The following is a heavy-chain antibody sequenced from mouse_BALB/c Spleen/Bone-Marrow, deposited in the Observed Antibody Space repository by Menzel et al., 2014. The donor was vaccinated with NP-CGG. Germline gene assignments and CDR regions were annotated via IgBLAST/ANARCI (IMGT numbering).Heavy chain of an antibody. Sequence: EVKLVESGGGLVKPGGSLQLSCAASGFTFSRSPLSWVRQTPEKRLEWVATITSDGSYTYYPDSVKGRFTISRDNAKNTPYLQMRSLKSEDTAMYYCTRDNGPFDYWGQGTTLTVSS. J-gene: IGHJ2*01. V-gene: IGHV5-6-4*01. D-gene: IGHD1-2*01. CDR3: TRDNGPFDY. CDR2: ITSDGSYT. CDR1: GFTFSRSP.